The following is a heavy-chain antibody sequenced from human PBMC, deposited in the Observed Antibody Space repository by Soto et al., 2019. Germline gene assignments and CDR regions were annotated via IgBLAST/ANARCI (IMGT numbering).Heavy chain of an antibody. CDR3: ARVKDSSTSGWFDP. Sequence: PGGSLRLSCAASGFTFSSYSMNWVRQAPGKGLEWVSSIGSSSSYVYYADSLKGRFTMSRDNAKNSLYLQMNSLRAEDTVVYYCARVKDSSTSGWFDPWGQGTLVTVSS. CDR2: IGSSSSYV. V-gene: IGHV3-21*01. J-gene: IGHJ5*02. CDR1: GFTFSSYS. D-gene: IGHD2-2*01.